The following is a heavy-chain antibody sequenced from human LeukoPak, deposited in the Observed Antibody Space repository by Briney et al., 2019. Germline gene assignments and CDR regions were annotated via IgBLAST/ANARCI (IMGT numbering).Heavy chain of an antibody. CDR1: GGSISSSNYY. V-gene: IGHV4-39*01. D-gene: IGHD4-17*01. J-gene: IGHJ4*02. Sequence: SETLSLACTVSGGSISSSNYYWGWIRQPPGKGLEWIGTIHYSGNTYYNPSLKSRVAISVDTSKNQFSLRLSSVTAADTAVYYCARDFGDYRVDYWGQGTLVTVSS. CDR2: IHYSGNT. CDR3: ARDFGDYRVDY.